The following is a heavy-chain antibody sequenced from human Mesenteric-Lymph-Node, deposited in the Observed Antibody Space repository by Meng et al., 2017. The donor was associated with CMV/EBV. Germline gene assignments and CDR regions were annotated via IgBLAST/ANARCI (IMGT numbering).Heavy chain of an antibody. V-gene: IGHV3-21*01. D-gene: IGHD1-14*01. Sequence: LRLSCAASGFTFSTYSMNWVRQAPGKGLEWLSSISPSSTYISYADSVRGRFTISRDNSKNALFLQMNSLTAEDAAVYYCARDSPHFDWGQGTLVTVSS. CDR1: GFTFSTYS. J-gene: IGHJ4*02. CDR3: ARDSPHFD. CDR2: ISPSSTYI.